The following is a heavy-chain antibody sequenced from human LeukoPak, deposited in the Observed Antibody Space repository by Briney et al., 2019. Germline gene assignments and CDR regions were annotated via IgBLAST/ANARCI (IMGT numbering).Heavy chain of an antibody. D-gene: IGHD1-1*01. CDR3: TRGRQTDH. J-gene: IGHJ5*02. CDR2: IRSKTYGGTT. Sequence: PGGSLRLSCTASGFTFGDYGMNWVRQAPGKGLEWVGLIRSKTYGGTTEYAASVKGRFTISRDDSKSIAYLQLNSLKSEDTAVYYCTRGRQTDHWGPGTVVTLS. CDR1: GFTFGDYG. V-gene: IGHV3-49*04.